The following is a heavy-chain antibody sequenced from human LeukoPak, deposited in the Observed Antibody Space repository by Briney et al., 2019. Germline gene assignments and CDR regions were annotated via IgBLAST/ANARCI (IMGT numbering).Heavy chain of an antibody. CDR2: MNPNSGNT. Sequence: ASVKVSCKASGYTFTSYGINWVRQATGQGLEWMGWMNPNSGNTGYAQKFQGRVTMTRNTSISTAYMELSSLRSEDTAVYYCARSPAFRYCSSTSCFRNWFDPWGQGTLVTVSS. D-gene: IGHD2-2*01. CDR1: GYTFTSYG. V-gene: IGHV1-8*02. CDR3: ARSPAFRYCSSTSCFRNWFDP. J-gene: IGHJ5*02.